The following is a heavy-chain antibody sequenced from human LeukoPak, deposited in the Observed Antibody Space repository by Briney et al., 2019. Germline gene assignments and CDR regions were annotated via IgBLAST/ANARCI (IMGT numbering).Heavy chain of an antibody. V-gene: IGHV4-39*07. CDR2: IYTSGST. Sequence: SETLSLTCTVSGGSISSSSYYWGWIRQPPGKGLEWIGRIYTSGSTNYNPSLKSRVTMSVDTSKNQFSLKLSSVTAADTAVYYCARDSSGLFGYWGQGTLVTVSS. J-gene: IGHJ4*02. D-gene: IGHD3-22*01. CDR3: ARDSSGLFGY. CDR1: GGSISSSSYY.